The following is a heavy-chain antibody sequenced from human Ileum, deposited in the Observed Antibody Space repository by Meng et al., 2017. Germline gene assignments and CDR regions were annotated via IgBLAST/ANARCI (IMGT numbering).Heavy chain of an antibody. CDR3: TSVSLHILGDDY. Sequence: GESLKISCAASGFSFRNYWMNWVRQVPGKGLEWVANINPDGSGQFYVDSVKGRFAISRDNAKNSLSLQMDGLRGEDTAIYYCTSVSLHILGDDYWGQGVLVTVSS. D-gene: IGHD3-9*01. J-gene: IGHJ4*02. V-gene: IGHV3-7*01. CDR1: GFSFRNYW. CDR2: INPDGSGQ.